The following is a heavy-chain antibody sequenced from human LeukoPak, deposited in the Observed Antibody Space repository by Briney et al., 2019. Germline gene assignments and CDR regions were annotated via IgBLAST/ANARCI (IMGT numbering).Heavy chain of an antibody. CDR2: IYPDDSQT. J-gene: IGHJ3*02. CDR3: ARREMMTHNAFDI. Sequence: GESLKISCQGSANTFSDYWIGWVRQMPGKGLEWMGVIYPDDSQTTYSPSFERQVTISADKSINTAYLQWNSLKATDTAMYYCARREMMTHNAFDIWGQGTMVTVSA. D-gene: IGHD5-24*01. CDR1: ANTFSDYW. V-gene: IGHV5-51*01.